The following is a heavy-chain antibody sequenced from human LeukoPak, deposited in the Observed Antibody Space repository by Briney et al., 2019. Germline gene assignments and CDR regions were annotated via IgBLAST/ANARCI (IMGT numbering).Heavy chain of an antibody. CDR3: ARHIRQGYNYIDH. Sequence: SETLSLTCTGSGGSISGYYWSWIRQPPGKGLEWIGYIYYSGNTNSNPTLKSRVTISVDMSRNQFSLKLRSVIAADTAVYYCARHIRQGYNYIDHWGQGTLVTVSS. J-gene: IGHJ4*02. CDR2: IYYSGNT. V-gene: IGHV4-59*08. CDR1: GGSISGYY. D-gene: IGHD5-24*01.